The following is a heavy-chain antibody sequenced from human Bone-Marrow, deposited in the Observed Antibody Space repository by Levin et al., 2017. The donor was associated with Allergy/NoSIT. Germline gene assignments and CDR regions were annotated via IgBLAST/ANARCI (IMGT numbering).Heavy chain of an antibody. CDR2: ISAYNGNT. CDR1: GYTFTSYG. Sequence: ASVKVSCKASGYTFTSYGISWVRQAPGQGLEWMGWISAYNGNTNYAQKLQGRVTMTTDTSTSTAYMELRSLRSDDTAVYYCARAVVWNDIIYYYYYMDVWGKGTTVTVSS. J-gene: IGHJ6*03. D-gene: IGHD1-1*01. V-gene: IGHV1-18*01. CDR3: ARAVVWNDIIYYYYYMDV.